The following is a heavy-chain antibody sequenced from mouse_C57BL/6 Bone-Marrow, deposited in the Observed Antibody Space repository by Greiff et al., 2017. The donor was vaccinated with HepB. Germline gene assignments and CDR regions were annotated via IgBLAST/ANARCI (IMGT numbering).Heavy chain of an antibody. CDR3: ARGYYSDWFAY. CDR2: ILPGSGST. CDR1: GYTFSSYW. Sequence: VQLQQSGDEVMKPGASVKISCKATGYTFSSYWIEWIKQRPGHGLEWIGEILPGSGSTNYNEKFKGKATFTTETSSNTAYMELSRLTTEDSAVYYWARGYYSDWFAYWGQGTRVTFSA. V-gene: IGHV1-9*01. D-gene: IGHD2-12*01. J-gene: IGHJ3*01.